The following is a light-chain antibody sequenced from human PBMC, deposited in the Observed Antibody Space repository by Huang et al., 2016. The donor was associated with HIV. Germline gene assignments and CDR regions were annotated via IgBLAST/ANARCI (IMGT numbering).Light chain of an antibody. CDR1: QSVSSSN. CDR2: GAS. CDR3: QQYGGSPPIT. V-gene: IGKV3-20*01. J-gene: IGKJ3*01. Sequence: EIVLTQSPGPLSLSPGERATLFCRASQSVSSSNLAWYQQKPSQTPRLLIYGASSRATGIPDRFSGRGSGTHFTLTISRLEPEDFAVYYCQQYGGSPPITFGPGTKVDIK.